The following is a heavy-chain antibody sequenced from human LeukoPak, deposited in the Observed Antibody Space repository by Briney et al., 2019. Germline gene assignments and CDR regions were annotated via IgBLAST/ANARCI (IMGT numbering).Heavy chain of an antibody. V-gene: IGHV4-61*02. Sequence: SETLSLTCTVSGGSISSGSYYWNWIRQPAGKGLEWIGRIYTSGSTNYNPSLKSRITISVDTSKNQFSLRLSSVTAADTAVYYCARGDDMVRGVMSGGEPENWFDPWGQGTLVTVSS. CDR1: GGSISSGSYY. CDR2: IYTSGST. CDR3: ARGDDMVRGVMSGGEPENWFDP. D-gene: IGHD3-10*01. J-gene: IGHJ5*02.